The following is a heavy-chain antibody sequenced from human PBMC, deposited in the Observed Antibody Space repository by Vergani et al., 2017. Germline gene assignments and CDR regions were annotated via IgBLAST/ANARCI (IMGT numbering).Heavy chain of an antibody. CDR3: ARGPYCSSTGCYLNDAFDI. CDR1: GGSISSYY. V-gene: IGHV4-59*01. Sequence: QVQLQESGPGLVKPSETLSLTCTVSGGSISSYYWSWIRQPPGKGLEWIGYIYYSGSTNYNPSLKSRVTISVYTSKIQFALKLSSVTVADTAVYYCARGPYCSSTGCYLNDAFDIWGQGTMVTVSS. J-gene: IGHJ3*02. D-gene: IGHD2-2*01. CDR2: IYYSGST.